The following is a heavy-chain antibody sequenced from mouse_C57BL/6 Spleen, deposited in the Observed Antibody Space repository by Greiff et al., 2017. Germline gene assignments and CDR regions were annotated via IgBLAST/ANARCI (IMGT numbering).Heavy chain of an antibody. V-gene: IGHV1-52*01. CDR2: IDPSDSET. J-gene: IGHJ1*03. CDR3: ARVFITTDGYFDV. D-gene: IGHD1-1*01. CDR1: GYTFTSYW. Sequence: QVQLQQPGAELVRPGSSVKLSCKASGYTFTSYWMHWVKQRPIQGLEWIGNIDPSDSETHYNQKFKDKATLTVDKSSITAYMQLSSLTSEDSSVYYCARVFITTDGYFDVWGTGTTVTVSS.